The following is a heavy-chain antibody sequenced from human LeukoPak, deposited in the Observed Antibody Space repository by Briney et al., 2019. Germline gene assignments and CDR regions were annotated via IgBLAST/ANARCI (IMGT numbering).Heavy chain of an antibody. D-gene: IGHD2-21*01. V-gene: IGHV3-48*04. J-gene: IGHJ4*02. Sequence: GGSLRLSCAASGFTFSGSSMNWVRQAPGKGLEWVSLISSSGSTIYYADSVKGRFTISRDNAKNSLYLQMNSLRAEDTAVYYCARLFSTAHYWGQGTLVTVSS. CDR1: GFTFSGSS. CDR3: ARLFSTAHY. CDR2: ISSSGSTI.